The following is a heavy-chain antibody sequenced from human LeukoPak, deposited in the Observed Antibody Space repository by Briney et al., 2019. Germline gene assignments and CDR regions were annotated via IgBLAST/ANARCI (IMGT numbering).Heavy chain of an antibody. CDR2: INPNSGGT. J-gene: IGHJ4*02. CDR1: GYTFTGYY. CDR3: ARDSKWLVPMEG. D-gene: IGHD6-19*01. V-gene: IGHV1-2*02. Sequence: ASVKVSCKASGYTFTGYYMHWVRQAPGQGLEWMGWINPNSGGTNYAQKFQGRVTMTRDTSISTAYMELSRLRSDDTAVYYCARDSKWLVPMEGWGQGTLVTVSS.